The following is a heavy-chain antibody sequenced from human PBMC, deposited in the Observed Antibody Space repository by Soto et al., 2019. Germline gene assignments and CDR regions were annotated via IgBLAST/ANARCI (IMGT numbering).Heavy chain of an antibody. CDR3: GRGLKNYYYYGMDG. CDR1: GGSFSEYY. J-gene: IGHJ6*02. V-gene: IGHV4-34*01. CDR2: INHSGST. Sequence: PSETLSLTCAVYGGSFSEYYWTWIRQPPGKGLEWIGEINHSGSTNYNPSLKSRVTISVDTSKNQFSLNLSSVTAADTAVYYCGRGLKNYYYYGMDGPGQGTTVTVSS.